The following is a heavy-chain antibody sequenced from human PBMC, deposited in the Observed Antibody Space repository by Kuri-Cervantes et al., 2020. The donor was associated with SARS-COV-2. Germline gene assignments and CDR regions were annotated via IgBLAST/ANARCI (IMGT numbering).Heavy chain of an antibody. V-gene: IGHV4-34*01. J-gene: IGHJ3*02. CDR1: GGSFSGYY. Sequence: GSLRLSCAVYGGSFSGYYWSWIRQPPGKGLEWIGEINYSGSTNYNPSLKSRVTISVDTSKNQFSLKLSSVTAADTAVYYCARDQGSGNPALDACDIWGQGTTVTVSS. D-gene: IGHD3-3*01. CDR2: INYSGST. CDR3: ARDQGSGNPALDACDI.